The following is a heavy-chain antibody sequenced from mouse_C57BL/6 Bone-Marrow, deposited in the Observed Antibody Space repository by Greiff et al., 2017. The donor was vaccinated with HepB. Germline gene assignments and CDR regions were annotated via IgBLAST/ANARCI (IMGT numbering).Heavy chain of an antibody. CDR3: TRSGLRFDY. CDR1: GYTFTDYE. J-gene: IGHJ2*01. Sequence: VQLQQSGAELVRPGASVTLSCKASGYTFTDYEMHWVKQTPVHGLEWIGAIDPETGGTAYNQKFKGKAILTADKSSSTAYMELRSLTSEDSAVYYCTRSGLRFDYWGQGTTRTVSS. CDR2: IDPETGGT. V-gene: IGHV1-15*01. D-gene: IGHD3-1*01.